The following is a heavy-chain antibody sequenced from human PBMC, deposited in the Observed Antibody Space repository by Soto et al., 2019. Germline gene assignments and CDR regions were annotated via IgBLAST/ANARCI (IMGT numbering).Heavy chain of an antibody. CDR1: GGPIRAYH. CDR3: ALVSPGATPNFDT. CDR2: GNHGGST. Sequence: SETLSLTCAVSGGPIRAYHWTWILQPPGKGLEWIGEGNHGGSTNNNPSLKSRVTISVDTSKNQFSLRLSSVTAADTAVYYCALVSPGATPNFDTWGQGTVVTVSS. D-gene: IGHD2-2*01. J-gene: IGHJ4*02. V-gene: IGHV4-34*01.